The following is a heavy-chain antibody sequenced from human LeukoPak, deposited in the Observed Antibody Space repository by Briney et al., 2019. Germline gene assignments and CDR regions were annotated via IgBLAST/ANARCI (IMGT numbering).Heavy chain of an antibody. Sequence: GGSLRLSCAASGFTFSGYDMNWVRQAPGKGLEWVSSICGSSSYIYYADSMKGRFTISRDNGKNSLYLQMNSLRAEDTAVYFCARGSSNVAARNNWFDPWGQGTLVTVSS. V-gene: IGHV3-21*01. D-gene: IGHD6-6*01. CDR1: GFTFSGYD. CDR3: ARGSSNVAARNNWFDP. J-gene: IGHJ5*02. CDR2: ICGSSSYI.